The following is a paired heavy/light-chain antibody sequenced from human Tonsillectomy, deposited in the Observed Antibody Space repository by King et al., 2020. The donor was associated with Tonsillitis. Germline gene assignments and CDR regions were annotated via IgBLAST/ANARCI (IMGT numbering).Light chain of an antibody. CDR3: QQNNKWPRA. J-gene: IGKJ4*01. CDR2: GAS. Sequence: VMTQSPATLSVSPGERATLFCRASQSVSTILAWYQQKPGQAPRLLIYGASTRATGIPARFSGSGSGTEFTLTISSLQSEDVAVYYCQQNNKWPRAFGGGTKVEIK. V-gene: IGKV3-15*01. CDR1: QSVSTI.
Heavy chain of an antibody. CDR2: ISYDATNK. J-gene: IGHJ3*02. V-gene: IGHV3-30*01. Sequence: QVQLVESGGGVVQPGRSLRLSCAASGFTFGSFAMHWVRQAPGKGLECVAVISYDATNKYYADSVKGRFTISRDNSKNTLYLQMNSLRAEDTAVYYCAREGLYDSSGDSPVDAFDIWGQGTMVTVSP. CDR3: AREGLYDSSGDSPVDAFDI. CDR1: GFTFGSFA. D-gene: IGHD3-22*01.